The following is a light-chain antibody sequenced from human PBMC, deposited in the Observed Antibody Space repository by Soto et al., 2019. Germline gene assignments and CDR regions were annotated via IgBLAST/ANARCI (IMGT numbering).Light chain of an antibody. CDR3: SSYTSSSALYV. J-gene: IGLJ1*01. Sequence: QSALTQPASVSGSPGQSITISCTGTSSDVGGYNYVSWYQQHTGKAPKLMIFDVSNRPSGVCNRFSGSKSGNTASLTIAGLQAEDEADYYCSSYTSSSALYVFGTGTKLTVL. V-gene: IGLV2-14*01. CDR1: SSDVGGYNY. CDR2: DVS.